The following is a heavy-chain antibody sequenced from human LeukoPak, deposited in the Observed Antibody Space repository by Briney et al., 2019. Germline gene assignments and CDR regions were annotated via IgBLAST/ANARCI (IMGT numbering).Heavy chain of an antibody. CDR3: ARGPRGLDV. Sequence: PSETLSLTCAVYGGSFSGYYWSWIRQPPGKGLEWIGEINHSGSTNYNPSLKSRVTISVDTSKNQFSLKLSSVTAADTAVYYCARGPRGLDVWGKGTTVTVSS. V-gene: IGHV4-34*01. CDR2: INHSGST. CDR1: GGSFSGYY. J-gene: IGHJ6*04.